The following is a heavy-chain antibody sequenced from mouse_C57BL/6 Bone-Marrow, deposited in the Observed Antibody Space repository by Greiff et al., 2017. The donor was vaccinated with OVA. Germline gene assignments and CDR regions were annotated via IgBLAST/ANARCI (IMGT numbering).Heavy chain of an antibody. Sequence: EVQRVESGGGLVKPGGSLKLSCAASGFTFSSYTMSWVRQTPEKRLEWVATISGGGGNTYYPDSVKGRFTISRDNAKNTLYLQMSSLRSEDTALYYCATFPYYAMDYWGQGTSVTVSS. CDR3: ATFPYYAMDY. V-gene: IGHV5-9*01. CDR1: GFTFSSYT. J-gene: IGHJ4*01. CDR2: ISGGGGNT.